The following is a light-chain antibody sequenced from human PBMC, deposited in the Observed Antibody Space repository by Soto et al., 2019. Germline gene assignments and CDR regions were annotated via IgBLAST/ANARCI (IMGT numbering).Light chain of an antibody. CDR1: SSNIARNS. CDR3: AVWDDSLNGVV. Sequence: QSVLPQPPSASGTPGQRVTMSCSGSSSNIARNSVNWYQQLPATAPKLLIYDSNPQPSGVPDRFSGSKSATSASLAISGLQSEDEADDYCAVWDDSLNGVVFGGGTKLTVL. CDR2: DSN. V-gene: IGLV1-44*01. J-gene: IGLJ2*01.